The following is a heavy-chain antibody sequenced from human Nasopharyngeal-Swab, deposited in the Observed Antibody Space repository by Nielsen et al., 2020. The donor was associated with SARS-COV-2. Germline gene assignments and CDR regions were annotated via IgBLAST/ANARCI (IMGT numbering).Heavy chain of an antibody. CDR2: ISSSGSTI. CDR1: GFTFSDYY. J-gene: IGHJ3*02. CDR3: ARGRGYCSSTSCPPVAFDI. Sequence: GGSLRLSCAASGFTFSDYYMNWIRQAPGKGLEWVSYISSSGSTIYYADSVKGRFTISRDNVKNSLYLQMNSLRAEDTAVYHCARGRGYCSSTSCPPVAFDIWGQGTKVTVSP. V-gene: IGHV3-11*01. D-gene: IGHD2-2*01.